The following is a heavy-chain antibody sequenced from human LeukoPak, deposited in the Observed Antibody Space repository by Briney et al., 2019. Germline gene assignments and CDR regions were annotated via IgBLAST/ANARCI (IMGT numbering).Heavy chain of an antibody. D-gene: IGHD1-26*01. CDR2: IKEDGSEK. J-gene: IGHJ3*02. V-gene: IGHV3-7*04. Sequence: PGGSLRLSCAASGFTFSSYWMGWVRQAPGKGLEWVANIKEDGSEKYYVDSVKGRFTISRDNAKNSLYLQMNSLRAEDTAVYYCARGGSYLSAFDIWGQGQWSPSLQ. CDR3: ARGGSYLSAFDI. CDR1: GFTFSSYW.